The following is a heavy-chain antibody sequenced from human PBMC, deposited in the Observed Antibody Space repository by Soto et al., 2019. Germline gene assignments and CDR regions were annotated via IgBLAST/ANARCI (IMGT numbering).Heavy chain of an antibody. J-gene: IGHJ3*02. CDR3: ARVSAGTLAFDI. D-gene: IGHD1-1*01. V-gene: IGHV1-3*01. CDR2: INAGNGNT. CDR1: GYTFTSYA. Sequence: ASVKVSCKASGYTFTSYAMHWVRQAPGQRLEWMGWINAGNGNTKYSQKFQGRVTITRDTSASTAYMELSSLRSEDTAVYYCARVSAGTLAFDIWGQGTRVTVSS.